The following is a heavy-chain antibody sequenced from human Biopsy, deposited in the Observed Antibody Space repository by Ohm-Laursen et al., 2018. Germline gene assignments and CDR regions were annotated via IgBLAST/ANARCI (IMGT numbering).Heavy chain of an antibody. Sequence: GSSVKVSCKASGGPFNNHAFSWVRQAPGQGLEWLGRIVPILGTVNYAQRFRGRVALTADKSTGTAYMELNRLISDDTAVYYCATDADGYYTEFDFWGQGTLITVSS. CDR1: GGPFNNHA. CDR3: ATDADGYYTEFDF. D-gene: IGHD5-24*01. J-gene: IGHJ4*02. V-gene: IGHV1-69*04. CDR2: IVPILGTV.